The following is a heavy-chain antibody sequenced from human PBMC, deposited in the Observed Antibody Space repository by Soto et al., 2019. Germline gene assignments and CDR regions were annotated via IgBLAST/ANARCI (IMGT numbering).Heavy chain of an antibody. Sequence: ASVKVSCKASGYTFTSYDINWVRQATGQGLEWMGWMNPSSGNTGYAQKFQGRFTMTRDTSINTAYMELSRLRSDDTAVYYCARQLSPYTYFDYWGQGTLVTVSS. CDR1: GYTFTSYD. D-gene: IGHD2-2*02. J-gene: IGHJ4*02. CDR3: ARQLSPYTYFDY. CDR2: MNPSSGNT. V-gene: IGHV1-8*01.